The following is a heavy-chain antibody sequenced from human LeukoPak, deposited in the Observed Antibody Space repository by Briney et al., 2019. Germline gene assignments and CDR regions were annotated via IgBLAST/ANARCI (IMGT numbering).Heavy chain of an antibody. CDR2: ISGGGTST. CDR1: GFTFTTYA. J-gene: IGHJ4*02. CDR3: AKSRSDWTRFDY. Sequence: PGGSLRLSCAASGFTFTTYAMSWVRQAPRKGLEWVSTISGGGTSTYYADSVRGRFTISRDNSKNTLSLQMSSLRAEDTAVYHCAKSRSDWTRFDYWGQGALVTVSS. D-gene: IGHD1-1*01. V-gene: IGHV3-23*01.